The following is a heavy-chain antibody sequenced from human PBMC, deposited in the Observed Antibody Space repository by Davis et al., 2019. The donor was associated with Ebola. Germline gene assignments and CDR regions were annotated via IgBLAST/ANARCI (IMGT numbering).Heavy chain of an antibody. J-gene: IGHJ4*02. CDR2: ISGSGGST. D-gene: IGHD3-22*01. CDR1: GFTFSSYA. V-gene: IGHV3-23*01. CDR3: ARGVVITTVCYFDY. Sequence: GESLKISCAASGFTFSSYAMSWARQAPGKGLEWVSAISGSGGSTYYADSVKGRFTTSRDNSKNTLYLQMNSLRAEDTAVYYCARGVVITTVCYFDYWGQGTLVTVSS.